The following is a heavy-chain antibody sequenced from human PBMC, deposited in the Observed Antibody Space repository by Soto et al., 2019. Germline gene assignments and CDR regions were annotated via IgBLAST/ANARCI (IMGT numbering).Heavy chain of an antibody. V-gene: IGHV1-3*01. D-gene: IGHD2-15*01. Sequence: ASVKVSCKASGYTFTSYAMHWVRQAPGQRLEWMGWINAGNGNTKYSQKFQGRVTITRDTSASTAYMELSSLRSEDTAVYYCARGEAPWSRQNWFDPWGQGTQVTVSS. CDR1: GYTFTSYA. CDR2: INAGNGNT. CDR3: ARGEAPWSRQNWFDP. J-gene: IGHJ5*02.